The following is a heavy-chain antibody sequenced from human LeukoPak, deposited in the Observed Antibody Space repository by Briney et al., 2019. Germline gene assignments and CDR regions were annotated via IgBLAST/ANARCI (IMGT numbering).Heavy chain of an antibody. J-gene: IGHJ4*02. D-gene: IGHD3-9*01. Sequence: PGGSLRLSCAASGFTFSSYAMSWVRQAPGKGLERDSAISGSGGSTYYADSVKGRFTISRDNSKNTLYLQMNSLRAEDTAVYYCAKDKGYDILTGYYNYWGQGTLVTVSS. CDR2: ISGSGGST. CDR3: AKDKGYDILTGYYNY. CDR1: GFTFSSYA. V-gene: IGHV3-23*01.